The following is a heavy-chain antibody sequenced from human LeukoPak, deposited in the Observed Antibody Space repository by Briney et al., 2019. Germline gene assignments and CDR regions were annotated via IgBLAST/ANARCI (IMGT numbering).Heavy chain of an antibody. J-gene: IGHJ5*02. CDR2: ISVYNGNT. CDR3: AKDSVTYYDFWSGYYAWFDP. Sequence: ASVKVSCEASGYTFTNYGISWVRQAPGQGLEWMGWISVYNGNTKYAQKLQGRVTMTTDTSTSTAQMELRSLRSDDTAVYYCAKDSVTYYDFWSGYYAWFDPWGQGTLVTVSS. CDR1: GYTFTNYG. V-gene: IGHV1-18*01. D-gene: IGHD3-3*01.